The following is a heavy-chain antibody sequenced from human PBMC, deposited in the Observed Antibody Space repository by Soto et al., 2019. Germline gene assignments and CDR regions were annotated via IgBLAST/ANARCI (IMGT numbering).Heavy chain of an antibody. D-gene: IGHD1-1*01. CDR2: ISGSGTTT. CDR1: GFTFSTFG. V-gene: IGHV3-23*04. J-gene: IGHJ5*02. Sequence: VQLVESGGGLVQPGGSLRLSCAVSGFTFSTFGMSWVRQPPGKGLEGVSMISGSGTTTYYPDSVKGRFTISRDNSRNTLYLQVNSLRAEDTAVYYCARHMWDSVEPLVDTWGQGTRVTVSP. CDR3: ARHMWDSVEPLVDT.